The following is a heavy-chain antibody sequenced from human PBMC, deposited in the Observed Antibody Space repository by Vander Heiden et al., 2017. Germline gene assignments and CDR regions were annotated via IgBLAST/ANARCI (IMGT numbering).Heavy chain of an antibody. D-gene: IGHD2-8*02. J-gene: IGHJ4*02. V-gene: IGHV3-23*01. CDR1: GFTFSSYV. CDR3: AKETGVVGARGGFDY. Sequence: EVHLLESGGGLVQPGGSLRLSCAASGFTFSSYVLTWVRRAPGKGLEWVSSISGTGTSTYYADSVKGRFTISRDNSKNTLYLQMNSLRAEDTAVYYCAKETGVVGARGGFDYWGQGALVTVSS. CDR2: ISGTGTST.